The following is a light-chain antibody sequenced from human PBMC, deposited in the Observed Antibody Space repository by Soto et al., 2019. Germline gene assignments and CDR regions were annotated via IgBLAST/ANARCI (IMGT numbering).Light chain of an antibody. CDR3: QKYDSAPWT. J-gene: IGKJ1*01. Sequence: DIQMTQSPSSLSASVRDRVTITCRASQGISNHLAWYQQKPGKVPKLLIYAASTLQSGVPSRFSGGGSGTDFTLTISSLQPEDVATYYCQKYDSAPWTFGQGTKVEIK. CDR2: AAS. V-gene: IGKV1-27*01. CDR1: QGISNH.